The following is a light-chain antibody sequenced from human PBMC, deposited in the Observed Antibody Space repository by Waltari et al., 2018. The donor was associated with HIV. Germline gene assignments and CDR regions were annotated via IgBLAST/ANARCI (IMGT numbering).Light chain of an antibody. CDR3: QSADSSGTFYV. J-gene: IGLJ1*01. Sequence: SYELTQPPSVSVSPGQTARITCSGDALPKHYAYWYQQKPGQAPVLVIYKDSARPSGIPERFSGSSSGTTVTLTISGVQAEDEADYDWQSADSSGTFYVFGTGTKVTVL. V-gene: IGLV3-25*03. CDR1: ALPKHY. CDR2: KDS.